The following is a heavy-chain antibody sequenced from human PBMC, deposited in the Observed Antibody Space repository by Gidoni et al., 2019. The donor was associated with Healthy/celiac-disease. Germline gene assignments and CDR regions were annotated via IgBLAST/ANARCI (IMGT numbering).Heavy chain of an antibody. CDR2: ISSSGSTI. CDR3: ARDLGIVVRPEYFQH. J-gene: IGHJ1*01. V-gene: IGHV3-48*03. D-gene: IGHD3-22*01. CDR1: GFTVSRYE. Sequence: EVQLVESGGGLVQPGGSLRLSCAASGFTVSRYEMNWVRQAPGKGLEWVSYISSSGSTIYYADSVKGRFTISRDNAKNSLYLQMNSLRAEDTAVYYCARDLGIVVRPEYFQHWGQGTLVTVSS.